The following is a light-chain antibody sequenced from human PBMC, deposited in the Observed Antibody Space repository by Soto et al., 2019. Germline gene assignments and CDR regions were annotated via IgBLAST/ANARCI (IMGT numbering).Light chain of an antibody. Sequence: EIVLTQSPGTLSLSPGERATLSCRASQSVSSYLAWYQQKPGQAPRLLIYDASNRATGIPARFSGSGSGTEFTLTISSLQSEDFAVYCCQQYNKWPPTFGQGTKVDVK. CDR3: QQYNKWPPT. CDR1: QSVSSY. J-gene: IGKJ1*01. CDR2: DAS. V-gene: IGKV3D-15*01.